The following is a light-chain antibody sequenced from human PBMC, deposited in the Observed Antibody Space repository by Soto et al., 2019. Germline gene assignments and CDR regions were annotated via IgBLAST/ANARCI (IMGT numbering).Light chain of an antibody. V-gene: IGLV1-40*01. CDR3: QSYDSSLSGQG. CDR1: SSNIGAGYD. CDR2: GNS. Sequence: QSALTQPPSVSGAPGQRVTISCTGSSSNIGAGYDVHWYQQLPGTAPKLLIYGNSNRPSGVPDRFSGSKSGTSASLAITGLQAEDEADYYCQSYDSSLSGQGFGGGTKVTVL. J-gene: IGLJ2*01.